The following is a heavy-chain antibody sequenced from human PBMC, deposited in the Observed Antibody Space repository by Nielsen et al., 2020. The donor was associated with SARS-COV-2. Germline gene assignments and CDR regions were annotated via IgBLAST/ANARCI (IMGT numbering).Heavy chain of an antibody. CDR2: IWYDGTNL. D-gene: IGHD3-10*01. CDR3: AKDGSGSYSPDYFDY. V-gene: IGHV3-33*06. CDR1: GFTFSDYG. J-gene: IGHJ4*02. Sequence: GESLKISCAASGFTFSDYGIHWVRQAPGKGLEWVAIIWYDGTNLYYAYSAKGRFTISRDNSKNMLYLQMTSLRAEDTAVYYCAKDGSGSYSPDYFDYWGQGTLVTVSS.